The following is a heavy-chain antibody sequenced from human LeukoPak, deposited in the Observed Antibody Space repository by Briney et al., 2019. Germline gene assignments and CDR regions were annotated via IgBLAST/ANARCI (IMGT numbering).Heavy chain of an antibody. CDR1: GGSVRSYY. CDR3: ARVYYSNSYDYWYFDL. J-gene: IGHJ2*01. V-gene: IGHV4-59*02. D-gene: IGHD6-13*01. CDR2: IYYSGST. Sequence: SETLSLTCTVSGGSVRSYYWSWIRQPPGKGLEWIAYIYYSGSTNYNPSLKSRVTISVDTSKNQFSLKLSSVTAADTAVYYCARVYYSNSYDYWYFDLWGRGTLVTVSS.